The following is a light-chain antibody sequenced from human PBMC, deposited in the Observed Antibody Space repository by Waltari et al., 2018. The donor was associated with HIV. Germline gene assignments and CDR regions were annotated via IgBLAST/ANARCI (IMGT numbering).Light chain of an antibody. J-gene: IGLJ2*01. CDR3: FSYAGNNFLL. Sequence: QSALTQPPSASGSPGQSVTISCAGTSSDIGLYTFVSWYQHHPGKAPKLMLSDVSRRPSGVPYSFSRSKSGNTASLTVSGLQADDEATYYCFSYAGNNFLLFGGGTTLTVL. CDR2: DVS. V-gene: IGLV2-8*01. CDR1: SSDIGLYTF.